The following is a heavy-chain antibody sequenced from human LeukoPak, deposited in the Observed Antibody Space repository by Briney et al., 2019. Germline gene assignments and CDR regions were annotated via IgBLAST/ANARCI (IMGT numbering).Heavy chain of an antibody. CDR1: GYTFTGYY. D-gene: IGHD6-13*01. J-gene: IGHJ4*02. V-gene: IGHV1-2*02. CDR3: ARVRSSSWYLKYFDY. Sequence: ASEKVSCKASGYTFTGYYMHWVRQAPGQGLEWMGWINPNSGGTNYAQKFQGRVTMTRDTPISTAYMELSRLRSDDTAVYYCARVRSSSWYLKYFDYWGQGTLVTVSS. CDR2: INPNSGGT.